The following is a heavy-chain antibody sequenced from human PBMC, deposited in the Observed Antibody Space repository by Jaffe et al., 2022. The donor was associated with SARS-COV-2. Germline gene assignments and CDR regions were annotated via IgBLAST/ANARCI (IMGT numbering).Heavy chain of an antibody. CDR1: GFAFSSYA. Sequence: EVQLLESGGDLVQPGGSLRLSCEASGFAFSSYAMRWVRQAPGKGLEWVSSISDSGGKAFYGDSVRGRFTISRDNSRNTLYLQMNSLRAEDTAVYYCVASGVAVERGRGTLVTVSS. D-gene: IGHD3-3*01. J-gene: IGHJ4*02. V-gene: IGHV3-23*01. CDR2: ISDSGGKA. CDR3: VASGVAVE.